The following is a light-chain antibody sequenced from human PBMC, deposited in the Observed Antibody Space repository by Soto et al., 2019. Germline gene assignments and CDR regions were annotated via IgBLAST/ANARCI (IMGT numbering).Light chain of an antibody. Sequence: DIQMTQSPSTLSASVGDRVTITCRASQSISSWLAWYQKRPGRAPKLLIYDASSLESGVPSRFSGSGYGTEFTLTISSLQPDDFATYYCQHYDDYSTFGQGTKVEIK. CDR2: DAS. V-gene: IGKV1-5*01. J-gene: IGKJ1*01. CDR3: QHYDDYST. CDR1: QSISSW.